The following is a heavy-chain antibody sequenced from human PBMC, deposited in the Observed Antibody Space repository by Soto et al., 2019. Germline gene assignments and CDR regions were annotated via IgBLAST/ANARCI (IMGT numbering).Heavy chain of an antibody. CDR3: ERPYYDKDHGRAPDI. CDR1: GYSFTSYW. CDR2: IYPGDSDT. Sequence: GESLKISCKGSGYSFTSYWTGWVRQMPGKGLEWMGIIYPGDSDTRYSPSFQGQVTISADKSISTAYLQWSSLKASDTAMYYCERPYYDKDHGRAPDISGPGPMVTV. J-gene: IGHJ3*02. V-gene: IGHV5-51*01. D-gene: IGHD3-22*01.